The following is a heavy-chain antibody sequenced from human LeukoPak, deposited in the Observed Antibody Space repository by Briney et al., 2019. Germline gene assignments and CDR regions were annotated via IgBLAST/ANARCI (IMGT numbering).Heavy chain of an antibody. V-gene: IGHV4-4*07. CDR1: GGSISSSY. D-gene: IGHD6-19*01. CDR3: ARDSSSGWYYFDY. Sequence: SETLSLTCTVSGGSISSSYWSWIRQPAGKGLEWIGRIYTSGSTNYNPSLKSRGTMSVDTSKNQFSLKLSSVTAADTAVYYCARDSSSGWYYFDYWGQGTLVTVSS. CDR2: IYTSGST. J-gene: IGHJ4*02.